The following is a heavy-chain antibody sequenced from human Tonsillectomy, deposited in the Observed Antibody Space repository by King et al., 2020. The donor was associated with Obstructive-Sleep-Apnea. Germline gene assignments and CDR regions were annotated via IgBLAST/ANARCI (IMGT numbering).Heavy chain of an antibody. CDR3: AGDGRSGYYLNAFDI. D-gene: IGHD3-22*01. CDR1: GFIFSDYY. Sequence: VQLVESGGGLVKPGGSRRLSCAASGFIFSDYYMSWIRQAPGKGLEWVSYISSSSSYTNYADSVKGRFTISRDNAKNSLFLQMNSLIAEDTAVYYCAGDGRSGYYLNAFDIWGQGTMVTVSS. V-gene: IGHV3-11*06. CDR2: ISSSSSYT. J-gene: IGHJ3*02.